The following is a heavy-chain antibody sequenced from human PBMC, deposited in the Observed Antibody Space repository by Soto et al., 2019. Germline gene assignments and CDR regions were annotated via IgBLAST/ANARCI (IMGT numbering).Heavy chain of an antibody. D-gene: IGHD3-3*02. J-gene: IGHJ5*02. Sequence: GASVKVSCKASGYTFTGYYMHWVRQAPGQGLEWMGWINPNSGGSNCAQKFQGRVTMTRDTSISTAYMELSRLRSDDTAVYYCARDRGPFLEWLNWFDPWGQGTLVTVSS. V-gene: IGHV1-2*02. CDR1: GYTFTGYY. CDR3: ARDRGPFLEWLNWFDP. CDR2: INPNSGGS.